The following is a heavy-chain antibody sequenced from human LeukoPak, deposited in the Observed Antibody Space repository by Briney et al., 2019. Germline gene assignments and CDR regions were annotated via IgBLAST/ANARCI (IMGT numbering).Heavy chain of an antibody. V-gene: IGHV4-39*01. J-gene: IGHJ4*02. D-gene: IGHD3-22*01. CDR2: IYYSGST. CDR1: GGSISSSSYY. CDR3: ARHGNYYDSSGRGGYFDY. Sequence: SETLSLTCTVSGGSISSSSYYWGWIRQPPGKGLEWIGSIYYSGSTYYNPSLKSRVTISVDTSKNQFSLKLSSVTAADTAVYYFARHGNYYDSSGRGGYFDYWGQGTLVTVSS.